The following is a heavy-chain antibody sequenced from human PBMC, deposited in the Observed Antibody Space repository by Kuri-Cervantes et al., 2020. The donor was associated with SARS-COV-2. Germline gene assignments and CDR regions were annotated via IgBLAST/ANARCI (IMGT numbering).Heavy chain of an antibody. CDR2: ISYDGSNK. Sequence: GGSLRLSCAASGFTFSNAGMSWVRQAPGKGLEWVAVISYDGSNKYYADSVKGRFTISRDNSKNTLDLQMNSLRAEDTAVYYCATALYCGGDCYSGYFQHWGQGTLVTVSS. D-gene: IGHD2-21*02. CDR3: ATALYCGGDCYSGYFQH. J-gene: IGHJ1*01. V-gene: IGHV3-30*03. CDR1: GFTFSNAG.